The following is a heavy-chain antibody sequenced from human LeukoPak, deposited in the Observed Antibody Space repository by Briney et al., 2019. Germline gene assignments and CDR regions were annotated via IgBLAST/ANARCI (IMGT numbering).Heavy chain of an antibody. V-gene: IGHV3-48*03. Sequence: WGSLRLSCAASGFTFSSYEMNWVRQAPGKGLEWVSYISSSHSTKYYADSVNGRFTISRDNAKNSLYLQMNSLRAEDTAVYYCAREVPTGQAFDIWGQGTMVTVSS. CDR1: GFTFSSYE. CDR3: AREVPTGQAFDI. J-gene: IGHJ3*02. D-gene: IGHD4-17*01. CDR2: ISSSHSTK.